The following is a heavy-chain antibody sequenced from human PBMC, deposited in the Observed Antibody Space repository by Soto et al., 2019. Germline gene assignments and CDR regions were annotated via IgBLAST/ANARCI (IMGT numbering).Heavy chain of an antibody. D-gene: IGHD6-19*01. V-gene: IGHV1-69*13. CDR2: IIPIFGTA. Sequence: ASVKVSCKASGGTFSSYAISWVRQAPGQGREWMGGIIPIFGTANYAQKFQGRVTITADESTSTAYMELSSLRSEDTAVYYCARVALSIAVAGPYYYYYGMDVWGQGXTVTVSS. CDR1: GGTFSSYA. CDR3: ARVALSIAVAGPYYYYYGMDV. J-gene: IGHJ6*02.